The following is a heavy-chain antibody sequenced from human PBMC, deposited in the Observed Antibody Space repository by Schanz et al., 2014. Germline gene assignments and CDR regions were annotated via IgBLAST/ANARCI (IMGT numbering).Heavy chain of an antibody. Sequence: QVQLVQSGAEVKKPGASVKVSCEASGYTFTSYYIHWFRQAPGQGLEWMGLINPSVGNTNYAQKCRGRVTMTRDTSTSTVYMELSSLRSEDTAVYFCARGPSTGASEIGGQGTMVTVSS. CDR1: GYTFTSYY. CDR3: ARGPSTGASEI. CDR2: INPSVGNT. V-gene: IGHV1-46*03. J-gene: IGHJ3*02. D-gene: IGHD2-15*01.